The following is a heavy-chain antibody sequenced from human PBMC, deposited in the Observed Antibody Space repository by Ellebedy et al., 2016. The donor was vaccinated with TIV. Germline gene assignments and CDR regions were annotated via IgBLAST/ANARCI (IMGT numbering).Heavy chain of an antibody. J-gene: IGHJ6*02. D-gene: IGHD2-15*01. V-gene: IGHV3-23*01. CDR1: GLTFNIYA. CDR3: ANGGRTQLTDV. Sequence: GESLKISCGASGLTFNIYAMTWVRQAHGKALEWVSTIEGNGVTTYYAKSMKGRFTVSRDNSNNRLFLHMRGRSAEDTAVYYCANGGRTQLTDVWGQGTTVIVSS. CDR2: IEGNGVTT.